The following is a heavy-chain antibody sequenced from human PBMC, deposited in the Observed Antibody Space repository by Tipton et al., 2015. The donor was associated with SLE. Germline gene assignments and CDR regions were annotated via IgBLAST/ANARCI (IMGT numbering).Heavy chain of an antibody. D-gene: IGHD5-24*01. CDR1: GGPIDSYY. V-gene: IGHV4-59*01. Sequence: TLSLTCAVSGGPIDSYYWSWIRHPPGKGLEWIGYIYNRGSTKYNPSLKSRVTMSVDLSKKQFSLKLSSVTAADTAVYYCASVDLKMATIDYWGQGTLVTVYS. CDR3: ASVDLKMATIDY. J-gene: IGHJ4*02. CDR2: IYNRGST.